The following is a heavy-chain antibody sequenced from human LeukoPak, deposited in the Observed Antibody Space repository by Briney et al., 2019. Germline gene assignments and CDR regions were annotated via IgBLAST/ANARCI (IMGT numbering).Heavy chain of an antibody. V-gene: IGHV3-23*01. CDR2: ISGSGGST. CDR3: AKDDHGGSGWRDYFDY. CDR1: GFTFSSYA. Sequence: GGSLRLSCAASGFTFSSYAMSWVRQAPGKGLEWASSISGSGGSTYYADSVKGRFTISRDNSKNTLYLQMNSLRAEDTAVYYCAKDDHGGSGWRDYFDYWGQGTLVTVSS. D-gene: IGHD6-19*01. J-gene: IGHJ4*02.